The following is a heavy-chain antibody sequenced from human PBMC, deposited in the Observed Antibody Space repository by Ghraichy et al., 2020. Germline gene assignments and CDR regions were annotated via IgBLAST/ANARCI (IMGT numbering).Heavy chain of an antibody. CDR1: GGSFSGYY. Sequence: SQTLSLTCAVYGGSFSGYYWSWIRQPPGKGLEWIGEINHSGSTNYNPSLKSRVTISVDTSKNQFSLKLSSVTAADTAVYYCARQRKRGIVVVITLRQGAFDIWGQGTMVTVSS. D-gene: IGHD3-22*01. CDR3: ARQRKRGIVVVITLRQGAFDI. CDR2: INHSGST. J-gene: IGHJ3*02. V-gene: IGHV4-34*01.